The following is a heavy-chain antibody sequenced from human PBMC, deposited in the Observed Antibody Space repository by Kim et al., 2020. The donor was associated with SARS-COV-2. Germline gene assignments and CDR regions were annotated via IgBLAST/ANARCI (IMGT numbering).Heavy chain of an antibody. V-gene: IGHV7-4-1*02. J-gene: IGHJ6*02. Sequence: ASVKVSCKASGYTFTSYAMHWVRQAPGQGLEWMGWINTNNGNPTYAQGFTGRLIFSLDTSVSTTYLQISSLKAEDTAVYYCARGLMCGYGGGLWYWGMDVWGQGTPVTVSS. CDR2: INTNNGNP. CDR1: GYTFTSYA. D-gene: IGHD2-21*01. CDR3: ARGLMCGYGGGLWYWGMDV.